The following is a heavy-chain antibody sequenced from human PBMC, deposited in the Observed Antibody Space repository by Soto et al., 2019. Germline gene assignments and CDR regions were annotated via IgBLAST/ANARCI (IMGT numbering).Heavy chain of an antibody. D-gene: IGHD4-17*01. V-gene: IGHV3-30-3*01. J-gene: IGHJ4*02. CDR2: ISYDGSNK. CDR3: ARDLGHDYGGNPSDY. CDR1: GFTFSSYA. Sequence: GGSLRLSCAASGFTFSSYAMHWVRQAPGKGLEWVAVISYDGSNKYYADSVKGRFTISRDNSKNTLYLQMNSLRAEDTAVYYCARDLGHDYGGNPSDYWGQGTLVTVSS.